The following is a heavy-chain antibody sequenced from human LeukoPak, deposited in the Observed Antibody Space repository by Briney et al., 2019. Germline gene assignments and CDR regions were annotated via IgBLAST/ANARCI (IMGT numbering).Heavy chain of an antibody. V-gene: IGHV1-69*13. Sequence: GASVKVSCKASGGTFSSYAISWVRQAPGQGLEWMGGIIPIFGTANYAQKFQGRVTITADESTSTAYTELSSLRSEDTAVYYCARDFPYYDSSGYYHPHYWGQGTLVTVSS. CDR2: IIPIFGTA. CDR1: GGTFSSYA. D-gene: IGHD3-22*01. J-gene: IGHJ4*02. CDR3: ARDFPYYDSSGYYHPHY.